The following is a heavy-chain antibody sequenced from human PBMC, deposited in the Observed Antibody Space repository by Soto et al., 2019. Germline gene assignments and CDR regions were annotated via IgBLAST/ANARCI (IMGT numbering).Heavy chain of an antibody. V-gene: IGHV3-30*18. J-gene: IGHJ6*02. CDR1: GFTFSSYG. D-gene: IGHD6-13*01. CDR2: ISYDGSNK. Sequence: GGSLRLSCAASGFTFSSYGMHWVRQAPGKGLEWVAVISYDGSNKYYADSVKGRFTISRDNSKNTLYLQMNSLRAEDTAVYYCAKAIAAAGGYYYGMDVWGQGTTVTVSS. CDR3: AKAIAAAGGYYYGMDV.